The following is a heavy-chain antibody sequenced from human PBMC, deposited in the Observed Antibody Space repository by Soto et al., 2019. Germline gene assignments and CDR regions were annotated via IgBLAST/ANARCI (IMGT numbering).Heavy chain of an antibody. Sequence: SETLSLTCSVSGASIAGSSYWSWIRQPAGKGLEWIGRFSLSGTTNYSPSLRSRVTMSADVSKNQFSLRLTSVTAADAALYYCTNGVCYPFDYWGQGTLVTVSS. CDR1: GASIAGSSY. CDR2: FSLSGTT. V-gene: IGHV4-4*07. CDR3: TNGVCYPFDY. D-gene: IGHD2-8*01. J-gene: IGHJ4*02.